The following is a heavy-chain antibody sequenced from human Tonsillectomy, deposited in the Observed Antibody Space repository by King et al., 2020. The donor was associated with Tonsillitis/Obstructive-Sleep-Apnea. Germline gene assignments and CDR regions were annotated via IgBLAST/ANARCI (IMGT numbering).Heavy chain of an antibody. V-gene: IGHV3-74*01. J-gene: IGHJ6*03. D-gene: IGHD4-23*01. CDR2: INSDGSST. Sequence: VQLVESGGGLVQPGGSLRVSCAASGFTFSSYWMHWVRQAPGKGLVWVSRINSDGSSTSNADSVKGRFTISRDNGKNTLYLQMNSLRAEDTAVYYCARDYDAYGGNPSGMDVWGKGTTVTFSS. CDR3: ARDYDAYGGNPSGMDV. CDR1: GFTFSSYW.